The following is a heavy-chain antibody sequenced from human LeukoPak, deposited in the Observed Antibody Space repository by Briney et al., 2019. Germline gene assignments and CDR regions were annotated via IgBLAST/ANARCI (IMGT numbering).Heavy chain of an antibody. CDR2: MNHSGST. CDR1: GGSFSGYY. D-gene: IGHD4-17*01. J-gene: IGHJ3*02. CDR3: ARDRYDGDYVPNAFDI. V-gene: IGHV4-34*01. Sequence: KSSETLSLTCAVYGGSFSGYYWSWIRQPPGKGLEWIGEMNHSGSTNYNPSLKSRVTISVDTSKNQFSLKLSSVTAADTAVYYCARDRYDGDYVPNAFDIWGQGTMVTVSS.